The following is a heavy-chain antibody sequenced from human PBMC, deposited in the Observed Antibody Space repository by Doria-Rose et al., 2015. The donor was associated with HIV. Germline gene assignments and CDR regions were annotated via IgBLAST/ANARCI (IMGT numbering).Heavy chain of an antibody. CDR3: ARDIGVSPSDTSPMIVSPYYGMDV. V-gene: IGHV3-43D*03. D-gene: IGHD3-22*01. CDR1: GFTFDDYA. CDR2: ISWDGGSS. J-gene: IGHJ6*02. Sequence: EVQLVESGGVVVQPGESLRLSCEASGFTFDDYAMHWVRQAPGAGLEWVSLISWDGGSSSYADSVKGRFNISRDNSKNSLHLQMNSLTTEDTALYFCARDIGVSPSDTSPMIVSPYYGMDVWGQGTTVIVSS.